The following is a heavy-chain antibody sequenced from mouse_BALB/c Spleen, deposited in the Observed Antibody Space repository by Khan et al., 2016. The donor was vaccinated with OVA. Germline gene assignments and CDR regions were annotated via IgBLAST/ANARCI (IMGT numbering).Heavy chain of an antibody. V-gene: IGHV3-2*02. Sequence: EVELVESGPGLVKPSQSLSLTCTVTGYSITSGYAWNWIRQFPGNKLEWMGYISYSGVTSSTPSLKSRISITRDTSKNQFFLQLNSVTTEDTSTYYGERGNYYGYYFDYWGQGTTLTVSS. D-gene: IGHD1-1*01. CDR2: ISYSGVT. J-gene: IGHJ2*01. CDR3: ERGNYYGYYFDY. CDR1: GYSITSGYA.